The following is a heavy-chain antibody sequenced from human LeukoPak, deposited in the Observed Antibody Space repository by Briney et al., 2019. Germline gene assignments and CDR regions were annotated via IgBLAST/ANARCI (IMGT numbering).Heavy chain of an antibody. J-gene: IGHJ4*02. Sequence: PGGSLRLSCAASGFTFSSYAMSWVRQAPGKGLEWVSAISGSGGSTYYADSVKGRFTISRDNAKNSLYLQMNSLRAEDTAVYYCARGKRGYSYGAGDYWGQGTLVTVSS. CDR3: ARGKRGYSYGAGDY. CDR2: ISGSGGST. CDR1: GFTFSSYA. V-gene: IGHV3-23*01. D-gene: IGHD5-18*01.